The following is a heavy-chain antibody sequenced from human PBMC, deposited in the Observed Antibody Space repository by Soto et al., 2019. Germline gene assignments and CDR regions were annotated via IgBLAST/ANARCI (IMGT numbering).Heavy chain of an antibody. J-gene: IGHJ4*02. D-gene: IGHD2-15*01. Sequence: QVQLVQSGAEVKRPGASVKVSCKASGYTFTPHDINWVRQATGQGLEWMGRMNPNSGYIDFAQRFQGRLTMTTNTSISTAYMELSSLRSEDTAIYYCARGLNCSGGTCSDSWGQGTLVIVSS. CDR1: GYTFTPHD. CDR3: ARGLNCSGGTCSDS. V-gene: IGHV1-8*01. CDR2: MNPNSGYI.